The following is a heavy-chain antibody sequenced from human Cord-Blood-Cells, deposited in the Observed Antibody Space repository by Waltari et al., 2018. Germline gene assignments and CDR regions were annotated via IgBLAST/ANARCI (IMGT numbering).Heavy chain of an antibody. CDR2: IYYSGST. D-gene: IGHD1-26*01. CDR3: ARDFQRYGILGATGAFDI. J-gene: IGHJ3*02. CDR1: GGSLSSYY. Sequence: QVQLQESGPGLVKPSETLSLTCTVSGGSLSSYYWSWIRQPPGKGLEWIGYIYYSGSTNYNPSPKSRVTISVATSKNQFSLKLSSVTAADTAVYYCARDFQRYGILGATGAFDIWGQGTMVTVSS. V-gene: IGHV4-59*01.